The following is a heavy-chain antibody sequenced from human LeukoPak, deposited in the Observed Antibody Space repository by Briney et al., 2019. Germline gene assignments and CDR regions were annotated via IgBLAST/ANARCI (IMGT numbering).Heavy chain of an antibody. D-gene: IGHD6-13*01. V-gene: IGHV1-2*02. CDR3: ASWSRLAAAGRGFDY. Sequence: ASVKVSCKASGYTFTGYYIHWVRQAPGQGLEWMGWINPNSGGTNYAQKLQGRVTMTTDTSTNTAYLELRSLRADDTAMFYCASWSRLAAAGRGFDYWGQGTLVTVSS. J-gene: IGHJ4*02. CDR1: GYTFTGYY. CDR2: INPNSGGT.